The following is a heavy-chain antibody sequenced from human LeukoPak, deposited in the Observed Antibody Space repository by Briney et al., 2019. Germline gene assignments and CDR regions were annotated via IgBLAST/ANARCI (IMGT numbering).Heavy chain of an antibody. D-gene: IGHD3-22*01. Sequence: GPLRLSCAASGFTLSSYSMNWVRQPPGKGLEWIGSIYYSGSTYYNPSLKSRVTISVDTSKNQFSLKLSSVTAADTAVYYCARDSITMIVADAFDIWGQGTMVTVSS. CDR2: IYYSGST. CDR3: ARDSITMIVADAFDI. CDR1: GFTLSSYS. V-gene: IGHV4-39*07. J-gene: IGHJ3*02.